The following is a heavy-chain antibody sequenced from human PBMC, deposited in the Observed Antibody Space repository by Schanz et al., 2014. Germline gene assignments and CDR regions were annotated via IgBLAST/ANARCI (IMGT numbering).Heavy chain of an antibody. J-gene: IGHJ4*02. CDR1: GFTFFGSFA. CDR3: AREDCSATSCYFRY. V-gene: IGHV3-23*01. CDR2: MSGSGSTA. Sequence: EVQLLESGGGLVQPGGSLRLSCVASGFTFFGSFAMSWFRQSPGKGLEWVSGMSGSGSTADYADSVKGRFTISRDNSNNTVYLQMNTLRAEDTAVYYCAREDCSATSCYFRYWGQGTLVTVSS. D-gene: IGHD2-21*01.